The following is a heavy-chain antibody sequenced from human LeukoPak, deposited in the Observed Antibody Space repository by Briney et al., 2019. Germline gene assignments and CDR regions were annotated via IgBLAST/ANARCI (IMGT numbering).Heavy chain of an antibody. CDR2: IYHSGST. V-gene: IGHV4-30-2*01. J-gene: IGHJ4*02. CDR3: ARGRLDYFDY. Sequence: SQTLSLTCTVSGGSISSGGYYWSWIRQPPGKGLEWIGYIYHSGSTYYNPSLKSRVTISVDRSKNQFSLKLSSVTAADTAVYYCARGRLDYFDYWGQGTLVTVSS. CDR1: GGSISSGGYY.